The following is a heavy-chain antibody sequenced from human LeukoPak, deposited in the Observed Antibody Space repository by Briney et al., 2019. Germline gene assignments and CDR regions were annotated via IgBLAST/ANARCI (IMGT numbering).Heavy chain of an antibody. J-gene: IGHJ5*02. D-gene: IGHD2-15*01. CDR3: ARGCSGGSCYIWFDP. CDR2: INHSGST. Sequence: SETLSLTCAVHGGSFSGYYWSWIRQPPGKGLEWIGEINHSGSTYSSPSLRSRVTISVDTSKNQFSLKLSSVTAADTAVYYCARGCSGGSCYIWFDPWGQGTLVTVSS. CDR1: GGSFSGYY. V-gene: IGHV4-34*01.